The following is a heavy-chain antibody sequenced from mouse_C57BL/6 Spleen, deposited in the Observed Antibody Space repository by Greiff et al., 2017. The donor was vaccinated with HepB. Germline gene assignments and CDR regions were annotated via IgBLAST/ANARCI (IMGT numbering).Heavy chain of an antibody. J-gene: IGHJ4*01. D-gene: IGHD1-1*01. CDR3: ARDGIITTVVADYAMDY. Sequence: EVQLQQSGPELVKPGASVKISCKASGYTFTDYYMNWVKQSHGKSLEWIGDINPNNGGTSYNQKFKGKATLTVDKSSSTAYMELRSLTSEDSAVYYCARDGIITTVVADYAMDYWGQGTSVTVSS. CDR1: GYTFTDYY. CDR2: INPNNGGT. V-gene: IGHV1-26*01.